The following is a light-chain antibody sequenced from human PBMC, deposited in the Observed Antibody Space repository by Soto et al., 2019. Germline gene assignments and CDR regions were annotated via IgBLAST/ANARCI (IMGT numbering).Light chain of an antibody. J-gene: IGKJ2*01. Sequence: DVVLTQSPLSLSVTLGQPASISCGSSRSLVHSDGNIYLIWFQQRPGQSPRRLIYQVSNRDSGVPERFGGSGSVTDFTLKSSRVEAEDVGVYYCLQATHWPPTFGQGTKVDIK. CDR1: RSLVHSDGNIY. CDR3: LQATHWPPT. V-gene: IGKV2-30*02. CDR2: QVS.